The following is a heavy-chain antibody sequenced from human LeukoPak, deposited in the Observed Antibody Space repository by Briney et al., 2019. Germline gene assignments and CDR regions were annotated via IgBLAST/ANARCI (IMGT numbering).Heavy chain of an antibody. J-gene: IGHJ6*03. Sequence: GASVKVSCKASGYTFTSYDINWVRQATGQGLEWMGWMNPNSGNTGYAQKFQGRVTITRNTSIGTAYMELSSLRSEDTAVYYCARGQGGGYDFWSGYYYYYYMDVWGKGTTVTVSS. D-gene: IGHD3-3*01. CDR1: GYTFTSYD. V-gene: IGHV1-8*03. CDR3: ARGQGGGYDFWSGYYYYYYMDV. CDR2: MNPNSGNT.